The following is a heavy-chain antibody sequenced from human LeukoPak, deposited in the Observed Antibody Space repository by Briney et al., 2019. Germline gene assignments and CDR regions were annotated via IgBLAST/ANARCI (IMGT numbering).Heavy chain of an antibody. Sequence: SETLSLTCTVSGGSISSYYWSWIRQPPGKGLEGIGYVYYSGSTNYNPSLKSRVTISVDTSKNQFSLKLSSVTAADTAVYYCARGHYTSSWFLFDYWGQGTLVTVSS. CDR2: VYYSGST. CDR1: GGSISSYY. CDR3: ARGHYTSSWFLFDY. J-gene: IGHJ4*02. V-gene: IGHV4-59*12. D-gene: IGHD6-13*01.